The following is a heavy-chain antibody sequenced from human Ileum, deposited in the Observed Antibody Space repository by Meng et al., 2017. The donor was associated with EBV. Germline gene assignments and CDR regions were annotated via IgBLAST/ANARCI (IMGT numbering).Heavy chain of an antibody. CDR1: GYTFTNYD. D-gene: IGHD5-24*01. CDR2: MNPKTGTA. CDR3: VRTLERGDY. J-gene: IGHJ4*02. Sequence: QGQLVQSGTEVKQPGASVKVSCKASGYTFTNYDISWVRQATGQGLEWMGWMNPKTGTAHYAQKFQGRVSMTRDTSITTAYMELSSLTSEDTAVYYCVRTLERGDYWGQGTLVTVSS. V-gene: IGHV1-8*01.